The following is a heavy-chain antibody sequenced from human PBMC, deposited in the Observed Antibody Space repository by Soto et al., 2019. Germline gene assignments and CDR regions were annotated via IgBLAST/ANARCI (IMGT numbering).Heavy chain of an antibody. J-gene: IGHJ4*02. D-gene: IGHD3-22*01. V-gene: IGHV1-18*01. Sequence: ASVKVSCKASGYTFTSYGISWVRQAPGQGLEWMGWISAYNGNTNYAQKLQGRVTMTTDTSTSTAYMELRSLRSDDTAVYYCGRDKSGYYDSSGYFDYWGQGTLVTVSS. CDR2: ISAYNGNT. CDR3: GRDKSGYYDSSGYFDY. CDR1: GYTFTSYG.